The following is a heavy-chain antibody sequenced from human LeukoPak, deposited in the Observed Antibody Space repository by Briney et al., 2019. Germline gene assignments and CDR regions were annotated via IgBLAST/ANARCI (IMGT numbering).Heavy chain of an antibody. J-gene: IGHJ4*02. CDR1: GFTFSSYA. V-gene: IGHV3-23*01. CDR3: AKASRITIFGGIDY. CDR2: ISGSGGSI. Sequence: PGGSLRLSCAASGFTFSSYAMSWVRQAPGKGLEWVSAISGSGGSIYYADSVKGRFTISRDNSKNTLYLQMNSLRAEDTAVYYCAKASRITIFGGIDYWGQGTLVTVSS. D-gene: IGHD3-3*01.